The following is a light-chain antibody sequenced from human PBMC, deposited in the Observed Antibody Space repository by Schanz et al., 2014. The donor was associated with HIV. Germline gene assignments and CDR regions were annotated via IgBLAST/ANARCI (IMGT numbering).Light chain of an antibody. Sequence: QSALTQPPAASGSPGQSVTISCTEASGDVSVHNYVSWYQQHPGKAPKLMIYDVSNRPSGVSNRFSGSKSGNTASLTISGLQAEDEAEYYCSSSSTNTCVFGGGTKLTVL. V-gene: IGLV2-14*03. J-gene: IGLJ3*02. CDR1: SGDVSVHNY. CDR3: SSSSTNTCV. CDR2: DVS.